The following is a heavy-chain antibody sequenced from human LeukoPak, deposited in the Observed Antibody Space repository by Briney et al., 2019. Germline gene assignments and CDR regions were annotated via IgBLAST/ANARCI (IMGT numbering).Heavy chain of an antibody. D-gene: IGHD6-13*01. CDR3: AKSPPKQYSRRPYYFDY. Sequence: GGSLRLSCAASGFTFSSYAMSWVRQAPGKGLEWVSAISGSGGSTYYADSVKGRFTISRDNSKNTLYLQMNSLRAEDTAVYYCAKSPPKQYSRRPYYFDYWGQGTLVTVSS. J-gene: IGHJ4*02. CDR2: ISGSGGST. V-gene: IGHV3-23*01. CDR1: GFTFSSYA.